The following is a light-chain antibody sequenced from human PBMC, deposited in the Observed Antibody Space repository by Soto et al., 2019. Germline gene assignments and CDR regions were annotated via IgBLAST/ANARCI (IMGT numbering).Light chain of an antibody. CDR2: EGS. CDR1: SSDVGSYNL. CDR3: CSYAGSSTFVV. Sequence: QSAMTQPASVSGSPGQSITSSCTGTSSDVGSYNLVSWYQQHPGKAPKLMIYEGSKRPSGVSNRFSGSKSGNTASLTISGLQAEDGADYYCCSYAGSSTFVVFGGGTKVTVL. V-gene: IGLV2-23*03. J-gene: IGLJ3*02.